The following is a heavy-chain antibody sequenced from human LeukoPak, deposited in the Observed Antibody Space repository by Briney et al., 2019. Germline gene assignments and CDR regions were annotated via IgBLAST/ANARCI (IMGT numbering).Heavy chain of an antibody. CDR2: INPSGGST. V-gene: IGHV1-46*01. CDR3: ARAGGYCSGGRCYNWFDP. CDR1: GYTFTTSY. D-gene: IGHD2-15*01. J-gene: IGHJ5*02. Sequence: ASVKVSCKASGYTFTTSYMHWVRQAPGQGLEWMGIINPSGGSTTYAQKFQGRVTMTRDTSTSTVYMELSSLRSEDTAVYYCARAGGYCSGGRCYNWFDPWGQGTPVTVSS.